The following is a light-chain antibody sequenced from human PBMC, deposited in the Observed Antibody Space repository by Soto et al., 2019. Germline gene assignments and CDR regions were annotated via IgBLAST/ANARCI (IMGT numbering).Light chain of an antibody. V-gene: IGKV3-20*01. CDR3: QQYGSSSWT. J-gene: IGKJ1*01. CDR2: GAS. Sequence: EIVLTQSPGTLSLSPGDRATISCRASQSVSSSYLAWYQQKPGQAPRLLIYGASSRSTGIPDRFSGSGSGTDFTLTISRLEPEDFAVYYCQQYGSSSWTFGQGTKVEIK. CDR1: QSVSSSY.